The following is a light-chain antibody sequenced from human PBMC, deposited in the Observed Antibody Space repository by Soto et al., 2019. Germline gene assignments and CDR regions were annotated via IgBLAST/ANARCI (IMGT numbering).Light chain of an antibody. CDR2: QLS. J-gene: IGKJ2*01. Sequence: DVVVTQSPLSLPVTLGQPASISCRSSQSLVYTDGNTYLNWYQQRPGQSPRRVIYQLSNRDSGVPDRFSGSGSGTDFTLKISRVEAEDGGVSYCMQGTHWPPMYTFGQGTKLEIK. CDR1: QSLVYTDGNTY. V-gene: IGKV2-30*01. CDR3: MQGTHWPPMYT.